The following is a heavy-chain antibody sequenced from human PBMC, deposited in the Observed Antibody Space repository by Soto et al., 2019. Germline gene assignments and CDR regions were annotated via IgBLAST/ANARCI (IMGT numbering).Heavy chain of an antibody. CDR2: MYHSGST. V-gene: IGHV4-30-2*01. CDR3: ARVPDY. CDR1: GGYISGGGYS. J-gene: IGHJ4*02. Sequence: PSETLSVTCAVAGGYISGGGYSWSWIRQPPGKGLEWIGYMYHSGSTYYNPSLKSRVTISIDRSKNQFSLKLSSVTAADTAVYYCARVPDYWGQGILVTSPQ. D-gene: IGHD2-2*01.